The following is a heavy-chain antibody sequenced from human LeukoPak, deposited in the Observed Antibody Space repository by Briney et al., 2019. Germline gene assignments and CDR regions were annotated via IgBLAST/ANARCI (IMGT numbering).Heavy chain of an antibody. V-gene: IGHV1-18*01. CDR3: ARAPNYSNSGSPLWDL. Sequence: EASVKVSCKASGYTFSSYGFSWVRQAPGQGLEWMGWISGYNGDTRDAQDLQGRVTMTTDTSTSTTYMELRSLRSDDTAVYYCARAPNYSNSGSPLWDLWGQGTLVTVSS. D-gene: IGHD3-10*01. CDR2: ISGYNGDT. CDR1: GYTFSSYG. J-gene: IGHJ5*02.